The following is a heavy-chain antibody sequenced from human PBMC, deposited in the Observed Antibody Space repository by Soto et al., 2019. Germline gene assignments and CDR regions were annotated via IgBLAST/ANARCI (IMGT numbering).Heavy chain of an antibody. V-gene: IGHV3-66*01. CDR2: IYGAGNT. CDR1: GITVSTNY. Sequence: GGSLRLSCAASGITVSTNYMSWVRQAPGEGLEWVSLIYGAGNTYYADSVKGRFTISRDNSKNTLYLQMNSLRAEDTAVYYCARARGAYDSSGYYSAPFWFDPWGQGTLVTVSS. CDR3: ARARGAYDSSGYYSAPFWFDP. D-gene: IGHD3-22*01. J-gene: IGHJ5*02.